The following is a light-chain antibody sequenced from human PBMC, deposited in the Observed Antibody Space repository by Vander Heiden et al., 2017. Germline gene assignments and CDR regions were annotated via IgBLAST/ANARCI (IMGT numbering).Light chain of an antibody. CDR3: QAWDSSAGYV. J-gene: IGLJ1*01. Sequence: SSELTQQPPVSVSSGQTASITCTGDELGDKYASWYQQKPGQSPVLVIYEDKKRPSGIPERFSGFNSGNTATLTISGTQVMDEADYYCQAWDSSAGYVFGTGTKVTVL. CDR1: ELGDKY. CDR2: EDK. V-gene: IGLV3-1*01.